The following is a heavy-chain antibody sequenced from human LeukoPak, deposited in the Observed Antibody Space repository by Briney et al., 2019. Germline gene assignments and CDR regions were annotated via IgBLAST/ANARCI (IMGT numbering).Heavy chain of an antibody. CDR2: IYYSGST. J-gene: IGHJ5*02. V-gene: IGHV4-59*01. D-gene: IGHD2-15*01. CDR1: GGSISSYY. CDR3: ARADRYCRSSSCYSSNWFDP. Sequence: SETLSLTCTVSGGSISSYYWSWIRQPPGKGLEWIGYIYYSGSTNYNPSLKSRVTISVDTSKNQFSLKLSSVTVADTAVYYCARADRYCRSSSCYSSNWFDPWGQGTLVTVSS.